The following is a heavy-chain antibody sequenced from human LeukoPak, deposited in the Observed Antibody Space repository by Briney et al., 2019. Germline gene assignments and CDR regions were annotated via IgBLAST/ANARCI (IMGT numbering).Heavy chain of an antibody. CDR2: IYYSGDT. Sequence: PSQTLSLTCTVSGGSISSGDYYWSWIRQHPGKGLEWIGYIYYSGDTYYNPSLKSRVTISMDTSGNQFSLKLSSMTAADTAVYYCARAPRHTNSWYYFDYWGQGTLVSVSS. J-gene: IGHJ4*02. V-gene: IGHV4-31*02. CDR3: ARAPRHTNSWYYFDY. D-gene: IGHD2-2*01. CDR1: GGSISSGDYY.